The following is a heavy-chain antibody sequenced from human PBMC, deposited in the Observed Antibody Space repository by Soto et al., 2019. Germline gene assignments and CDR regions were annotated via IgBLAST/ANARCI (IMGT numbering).Heavy chain of an antibody. CDR1: GFTFNAYT. CDR2: ISSSSTYI. D-gene: IGHD3-3*01. CDR3: ASAVTLGWSPQGY. J-gene: IGHJ4*02. V-gene: IGHV3-21*06. Sequence: GGSLRLSCILSGFTFNAYTMNWVRQAPGKGLEWVSSISSSSTYIYYADSVKGRFTISRDNTNNSLYLQMNSLTTDDTGLYYCASAVTLGWSPQGYWGQGTPVTVSS.